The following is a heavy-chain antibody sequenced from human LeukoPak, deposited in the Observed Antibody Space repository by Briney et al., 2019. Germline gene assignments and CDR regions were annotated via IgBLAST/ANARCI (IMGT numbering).Heavy chain of an antibody. J-gene: IGHJ1*01. D-gene: IGHD3-22*01. CDR1: GGSFSGYY. CDR2: IYYSGST. CDR3: ARGNHYYDSSAYLAWESFQH. Sequence: SETLSLTCAVNGGSFSGYYWGWIRQSPGKGLEWIGNIYYSGSTYYNPSLKSRVTLSIDTSKNQFSLKLSSVTAADTAVYYCARGNHYYDSSAYLAWESFQHWGQGTLVTVSS. V-gene: IGHV4-34*01.